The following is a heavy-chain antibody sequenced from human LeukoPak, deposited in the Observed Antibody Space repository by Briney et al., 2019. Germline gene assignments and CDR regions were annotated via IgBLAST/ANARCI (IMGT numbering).Heavy chain of an antibody. CDR2: IRSNTFGGTG. CDR3: SRDQYKYNYGSGSSGLFDY. Sequence: GGSLRLSCTASGFTFGDYAMSWVRQAPGKGLEWVGFIRSNTFGGTGEYAASVKGRFTISRDDSKSIAYLQMNSLKTEDTAVYYCSRDQYKYNYGSGSSGLFDYWGQGTLVTVSS. D-gene: IGHD3-10*01. CDR1: GFTFGDYA. J-gene: IGHJ4*02. V-gene: IGHV3-49*04.